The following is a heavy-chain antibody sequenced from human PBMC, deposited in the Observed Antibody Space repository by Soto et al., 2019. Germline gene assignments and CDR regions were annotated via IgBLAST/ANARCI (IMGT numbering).Heavy chain of an antibody. CDR1: GESISSYY. Sequence: SETLPLPCTVAGESISSYYWRRIRQPPGKGLEWIGSIYYSGTSNYNPSLRSRITINPDTSNNQLSLQLNSVTPDDTAVYYCVRLIVNSWLDSWGQGTLDTVSS. V-gene: IGHV4-59*08. CDR2: IYYSGTS. D-gene: IGHD1-26*01. CDR3: VRLIVNSWLDS. J-gene: IGHJ5*01.